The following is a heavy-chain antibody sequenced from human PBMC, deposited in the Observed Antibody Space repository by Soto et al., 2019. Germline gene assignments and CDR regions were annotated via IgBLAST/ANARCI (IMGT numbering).Heavy chain of an antibody. V-gene: IGHV3-23*01. D-gene: IGHD2-2*01. CDR2: ISGSGGST. CDR1: GFTFSSYA. J-gene: IGHJ5*02. Sequence: PGGSLRLSCAASGFTFSSYAMSWVRQAPGKGLEWVSAISGSGGSTYYADSVKGRFTISRDNSKNTLYLQMNSLRAEDTAVYYCAKDPLVVVPAAMWAQTHNWFDPWGQGTLVTVSS. CDR3: AKDPLVVVPAAMWAQTHNWFDP.